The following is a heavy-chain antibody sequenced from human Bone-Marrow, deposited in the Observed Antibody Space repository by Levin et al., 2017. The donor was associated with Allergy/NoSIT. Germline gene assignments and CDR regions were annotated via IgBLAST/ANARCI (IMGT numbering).Heavy chain of an antibody. CDR2: FDPEDGET. D-gene: IGHD2/OR15-2a*01. J-gene: IGHJ5*02. CDR3: ATDPPISRGPPPDWFDP. Sequence: GASVKVSCKVSGYTLTELSMHWVRQAPGKGLEWMGGFDPEDGETIYAQKFQGRVTMTEDTSTDTAYMELSSLRSEDTAVYYCATDPPISRGPPPDWFDPWGQGTLVTVSS. CDR1: GYTLTELS. V-gene: IGHV1-24*01.